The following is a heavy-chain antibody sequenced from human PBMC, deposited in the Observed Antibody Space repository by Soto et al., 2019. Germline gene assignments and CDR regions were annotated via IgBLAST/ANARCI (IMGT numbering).Heavy chain of an antibody. D-gene: IGHD3-10*01. CDR2: IYWDDDK. Sequence: QITLKESDPTLVKPTQTLTLTCTFSGFSLTTTGVGVGWIRQPPGKALEWLALIYWDDDKRYNPSLKSRLTITWDTSKNQVVLTMTNMDPVDTGTYYCAQQNYGEFDYWGQGTLVTVSS. CDR3: AQQNYGEFDY. CDR1: GFSLTTTGVG. V-gene: IGHV2-5*02. J-gene: IGHJ4*02.